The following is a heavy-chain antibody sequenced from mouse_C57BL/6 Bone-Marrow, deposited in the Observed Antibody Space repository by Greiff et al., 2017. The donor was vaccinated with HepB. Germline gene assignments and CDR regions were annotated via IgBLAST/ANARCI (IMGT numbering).Heavy chain of an antibody. J-gene: IGHJ1*03. CDR3: ARWARGYFDV. CDR1: GYTFTDYN. Sequence: VQLKESGPELVKPGASVKIPCKASGYTFTDYNMDWVKQSHGKSLEWIGDINPNNGGTIYNQKFKGKATLTVDKSSSTAYMELRSLTSEDTAVYYCARWARGYFDVWGTGTTVTVSS. V-gene: IGHV1-18*01. CDR2: INPNNGGT.